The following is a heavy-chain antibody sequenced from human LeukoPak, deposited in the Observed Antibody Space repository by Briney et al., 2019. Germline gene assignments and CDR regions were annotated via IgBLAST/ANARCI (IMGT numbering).Heavy chain of an antibody. V-gene: IGHV4-34*01. CDR1: GGSFSGYY. CDR2: INHSGST. D-gene: IGHD4-17*01. J-gene: IGHJ4*02. CDR3: ASRTVTTILGY. Sequence: SETLSLTCAVYGGSFSGYYWSWIRQPPGKGLEWIGEINHSGSTNYNPSLKSRVTISVDTSKNQFSLKLSSVTTADTAVYYCASRTVTTILGYWGQGTLVTVSS.